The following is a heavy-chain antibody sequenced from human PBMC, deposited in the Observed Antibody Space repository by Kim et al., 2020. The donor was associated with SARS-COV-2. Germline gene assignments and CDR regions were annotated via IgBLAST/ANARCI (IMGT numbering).Heavy chain of an antibody. CDR2: IKEDGREK. D-gene: IGHD3-10*01. Sequence: GGSLRLSCVASEFSFSTYWMSWVRQAPGKGLEFVAIIKEDGREKDYVDSVKGRITISRDNAKNSLYLQMNSLRAEDTAVYFCARLINDYYYGMDVWGQGTTVTVSS. V-gene: IGHV3-7*03. J-gene: IGHJ6*02. CDR1: EFSFSTYW. CDR3: ARLINDYYYGMDV.